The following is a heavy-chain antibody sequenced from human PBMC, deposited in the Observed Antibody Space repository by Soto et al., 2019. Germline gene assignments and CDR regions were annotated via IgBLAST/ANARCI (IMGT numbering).Heavy chain of an antibody. CDR1: GFNFSSYS. J-gene: IGHJ6*03. CDR2: ISSGNDYM. CDR3: ARGVGGACSSVSGIASSNSYHMDD. Sequence: EVQLVESGGGLVMPGGSLRLSCAASGFNFSSYSMNWVRQAPGKGLEWVAPISSGNDYMFYADSLKGRSTISRDNAKNSLYLQMNSLREEDTAVYYCARGVGGACSSVSGIASSNSYHMDDWGKGTTVTVSS. V-gene: IGHV3-21*01. D-gene: IGHD3-22*01.